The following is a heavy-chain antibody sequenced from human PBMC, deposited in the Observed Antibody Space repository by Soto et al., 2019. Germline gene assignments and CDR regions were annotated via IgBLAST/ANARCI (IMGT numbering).Heavy chain of an antibody. CDR1: GFTFSSYA. CDR2: ISGSGGST. V-gene: IGHV3-23*01. Sequence: GGSLRLSCAASGFTFSSYAMSWVRQAPGKGLEWVSAISGSGGSTYYADSVKGRVTISRDNSKNTLYLQLNSLRAEDTAVYYCARQSNYYYYGMDVWGQGTTVTVSS. CDR3: ARQSNYYYYGMDV. J-gene: IGHJ6*02.